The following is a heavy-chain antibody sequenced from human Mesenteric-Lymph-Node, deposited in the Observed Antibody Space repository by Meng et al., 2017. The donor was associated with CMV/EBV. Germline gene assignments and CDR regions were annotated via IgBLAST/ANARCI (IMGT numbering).Heavy chain of an antibody. CDR2: IYPGDSDT. D-gene: IGHD3-22*01. CDR1: GYRFTSYW. J-gene: IGHJ4*02. V-gene: IGHV5-51*01. Sequence: GSGYRFTSYWFGWVRQMPGKGLEWMAIIYPGDSDTRYSPSFQGQVTISADKSTSTAYLQWSSLQASDTAMYYCATQGSGSGYYYFDYWGQGTLVTVSS. CDR3: ATQGSGSGYYYFDY.